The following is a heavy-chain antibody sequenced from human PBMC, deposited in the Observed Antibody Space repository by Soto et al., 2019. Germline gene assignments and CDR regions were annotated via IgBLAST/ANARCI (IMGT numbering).Heavy chain of an antibody. D-gene: IGHD3-10*01. J-gene: IGHJ6*02. CDR3: ARERIIIVNDVDYYYYGMDV. CDR2: INPNSGGT. Sequence: GASVKVSCKASGYTFTGYYMHWVRQAPGQGLEWMGWINPNSGGTNYAQKFQGWVTMTRDTSISTAYMELSRLRSDDTAVYYCARERIIIVNDVDYYYYGMDVWGQGTTVTVSS. V-gene: IGHV1-2*04. CDR1: GYTFTGYY.